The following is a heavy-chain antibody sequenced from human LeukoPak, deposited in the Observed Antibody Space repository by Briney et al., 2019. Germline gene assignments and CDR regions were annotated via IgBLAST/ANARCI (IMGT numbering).Heavy chain of an antibody. V-gene: IGHV1-46*01. J-gene: IGHJ4*02. CDR3: ARQSEYSSSPGTSDY. Sequence: ASVKVSCKASGYTFTSYSMHWVRQTPGQADEWRGIINPSGGSTSYAQKFQGRVPMTRNTSTSPVYMELSSLRSEDTAVYYCARQSEYSSSPGTSDYWGQGTLVTVSS. CDR1: GYTFTSYS. CDR2: INPSGGST. D-gene: IGHD6-6*01.